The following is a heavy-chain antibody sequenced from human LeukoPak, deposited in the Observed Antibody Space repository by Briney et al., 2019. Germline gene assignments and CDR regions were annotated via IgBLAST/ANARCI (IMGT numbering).Heavy chain of an antibody. CDR3: AKDKDRVRSGYWFPYYFDY. D-gene: IGHD3-22*01. Sequence: PGGSLRLSCAASGFTFSGYWMHWVRQAPGKGLEWVSRINEGGSVISYADSVKGRFTISRENAKNTVYLQMDSLRAEDTAVYYCAKDKDRVRSGYWFPYYFDYWGQGTLVTVSS. CDR1: GFTFSGYW. V-gene: IGHV3-74*01. CDR2: INEGGSVI. J-gene: IGHJ4*02.